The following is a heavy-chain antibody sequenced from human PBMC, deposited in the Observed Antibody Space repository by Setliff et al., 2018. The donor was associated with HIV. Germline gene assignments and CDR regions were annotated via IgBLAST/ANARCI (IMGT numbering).Heavy chain of an antibody. V-gene: IGHV4-61*02. CDR3: ARVPVAGTARGVFDI. CDR1: GGSISSEDYY. J-gene: IGHJ3*02. Sequence: SETLSLTCTVSGGSISSEDYYWNWIRQPAGKTLEWIGRTSVSGSATYNPSLKSRVTISIATSKGQFSLRLHSVTAADTAVYYCARVPVAGTARGVFDIWGQGTMVTVSS. CDR2: TSVSGSA. D-gene: IGHD6-19*01.